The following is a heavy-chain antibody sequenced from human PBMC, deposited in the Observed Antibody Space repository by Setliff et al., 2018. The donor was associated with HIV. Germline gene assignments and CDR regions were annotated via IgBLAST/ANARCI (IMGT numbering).Heavy chain of an antibody. J-gene: IGHJ4*02. CDR1: GFTFSTNA. V-gene: IGHV3-23*01. D-gene: IGHD6-19*01. CDR2: ISAGGGST. CDR3: AKRGYVSAWYDEPVQFYQHMDV. Sequence: PGGSLRLSCAASGFTFSTNAMNWVRQAPGKGLEWVSGISAGGGSTYYADSVKGRFTISRDNSKNTLYMQMNNLRAEDTAVYYCAKRGYVSAWYDEPVQFYQHMDVWGQGTLVTVSS.